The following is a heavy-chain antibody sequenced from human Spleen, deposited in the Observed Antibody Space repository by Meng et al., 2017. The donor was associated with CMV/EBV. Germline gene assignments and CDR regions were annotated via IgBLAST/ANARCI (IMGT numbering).Heavy chain of an antibody. Sequence: QGQGQGSGPGLVKPSQTLSLTCTVSGGSMGSGDYFWNWIRQPPGKGLEWIGYIYYSGNTYYNPSLKGRVTISIDTSKNQFSLKLSSVTAADTAVYYCARAEYYNWFDPWGQGTLVTVSS. V-gene: IGHV4-30-4*01. J-gene: IGHJ5*02. D-gene: IGHD1-14*01. CDR3: ARAEYYNWFDP. CDR2: IYYSGNT. CDR1: GGSMGSGDYF.